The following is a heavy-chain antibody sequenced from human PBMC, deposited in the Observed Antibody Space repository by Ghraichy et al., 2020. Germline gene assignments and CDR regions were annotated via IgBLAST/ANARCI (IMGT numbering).Heavy chain of an antibody. V-gene: IGHV3-15*01. J-gene: IGHJ6*02. CDR1: GFTFSNAW. CDR2: IKSKTDGGTT. D-gene: IGHD3-22*01. Sequence: GGSLRLSCAASGFTFSNAWMSWVRQAPGKGLEWVGRIKSKTDGGTTDYAAPVKGRFTISRDDSTNTLYLQMNSLKTEDTAVYYCTTALLLPDGMDVWGQGTTVTVSS. CDR3: TTALLLPDGMDV.